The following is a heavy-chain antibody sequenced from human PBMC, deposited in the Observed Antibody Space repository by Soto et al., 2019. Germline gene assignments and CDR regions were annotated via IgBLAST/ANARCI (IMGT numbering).Heavy chain of an antibody. J-gene: IGHJ6*02. D-gene: IGHD1-26*01. CDR3: ARDSEWELRNYYYGMDV. Sequence: ASVKVSCKASGGTFSSYAISWVRQALGQGLEWMGGIIPIFGTANYAQKFQGRVTITADESTSTAYMELSSLRSEDTAVYYCARDSEWELRNYYYGMDVWGQGTTVTVSS. CDR1: GGTFSSYA. V-gene: IGHV1-69*13. CDR2: IIPIFGTA.